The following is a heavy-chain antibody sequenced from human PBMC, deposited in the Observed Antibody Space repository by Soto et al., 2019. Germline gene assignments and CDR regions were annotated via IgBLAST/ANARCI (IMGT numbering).Heavy chain of an antibody. CDR3: VRELSRGWFDP. Sequence: SETLSLTCTVSNDSISSYYWRWIRQPPGKGLEWIGYIFYSGTTNYNPSLKSRVTISVDRSKSQFSLKLTSVTAADTAVYYCVRELSRGWFDPWGQGILVTVSS. D-gene: IGHD2-15*01. V-gene: IGHV4-59*01. CDR1: NDSISSYY. J-gene: IGHJ5*02. CDR2: IFYSGTT.